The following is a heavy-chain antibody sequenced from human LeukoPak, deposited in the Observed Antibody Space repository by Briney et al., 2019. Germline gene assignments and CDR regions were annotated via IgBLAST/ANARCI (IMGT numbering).Heavy chain of an antibody. V-gene: IGHV1-24*01. D-gene: IGHD3-16*02. CDR1: GYTLTELS. J-gene: IGHJ4*02. CDR2: FDPEDGET. CDR3: ATGKSYDYVWGSYPSYYFDY. Sequence: GASVKVSCKVSGYTLTELSMHWVRQAPGKGLDWVGGFDPEDGETIYAQKFQGRVNMTDDTSTDTAYMELSSLRSEDTAVYYCATGKSYDYVWGSYPSYYFDYWGQGTLVTVSS.